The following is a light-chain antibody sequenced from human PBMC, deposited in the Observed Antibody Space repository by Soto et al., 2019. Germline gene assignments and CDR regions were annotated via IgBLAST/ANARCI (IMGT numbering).Light chain of an antibody. V-gene: IGLV2-23*01. CDR3: CSYAGSSTYV. J-gene: IGLJ1*01. CDR1: SSDVGSYNL. CDR2: EGS. Sequence: QSLLTHSASLSGSPGQSITISCTGTSSDVGSYNLVSWYQQHPGKAPKLMIYEGSKRPSGVSNRFSGSKSGNTASLTISGLQAEDEADYYCCSYAGSSTYVFGTGTRSPS.